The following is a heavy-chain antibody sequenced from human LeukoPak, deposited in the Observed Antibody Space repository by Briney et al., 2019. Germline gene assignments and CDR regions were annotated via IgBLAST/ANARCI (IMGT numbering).Heavy chain of an antibody. D-gene: IGHD6-19*01. CDR3: ARSRRSYSSGWFNANDY. Sequence: SVKVSCKASGYTFTRYYMHWVRQAPGQGLEWMGWINPYSGGTSYAQKFQGRVTMTRDTSISTAYMELSRLRSDDTAVYYCARSRRSYSSGWFNANDYWGQGTLVTVSS. CDR1: GYTFTRYY. CDR2: INPYSGGT. J-gene: IGHJ4*02. V-gene: IGHV1-2*02.